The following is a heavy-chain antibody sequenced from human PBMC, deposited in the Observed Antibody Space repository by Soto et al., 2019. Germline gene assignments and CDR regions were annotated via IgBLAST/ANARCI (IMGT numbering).Heavy chain of an antibody. Sequence: QVQLEQSGSEVEKSGSSVKVSCKASGYSFSSHAITWVRQAPGQGLEWMGGIIPVFGTPSYAQKFQGRVTISAEKSTNTSSVELRSLRSEDTAVYYCARGGALSTSWYWGDGLDSWGQGTQVTVSS. CDR1: GYSFSSHA. CDR2: IIPVFGTP. V-gene: IGHV1-69*06. J-gene: IGHJ4*02. CDR3: ARGGALSTSWYWGDGLDS. D-gene: IGHD6-13*01.